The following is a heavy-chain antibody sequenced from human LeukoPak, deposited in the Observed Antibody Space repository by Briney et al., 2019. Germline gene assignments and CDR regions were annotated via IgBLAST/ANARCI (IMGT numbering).Heavy chain of an antibody. CDR2: ISAGNGNT. V-gene: IGHV1-3*01. D-gene: IGHD3-3*01. J-gene: IGHJ5*02. Sequence: ASVKVSCKASGYTFTSYAIHWVRQAPGQRLEWMGWISAGNGNTKYSQNFQGRVTFISNTSATTAFMELSSLRSEDAAVYYCARSGPPIFGVVINSDWFDPWGQGTLVTVSS. CDR3: ARSGPPIFGVVINSDWFDP. CDR1: GYTFTSYA.